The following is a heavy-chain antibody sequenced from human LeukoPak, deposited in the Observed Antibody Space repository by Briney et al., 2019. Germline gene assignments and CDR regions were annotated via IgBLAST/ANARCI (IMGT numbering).Heavy chain of an antibody. Sequence: GGSLRLSCAATGFTFSSSWMHWVRQAPGKGLVWVSRVDSGGSIANYADSVKGRFTISRDNAKNTLYLQMNSLRAEDTAVYYCGRWDIGYWGQGTLVTVSS. CDR3: GRWDIGY. V-gene: IGHV3-74*01. CDR1: GFTFSSSW. J-gene: IGHJ4*02. D-gene: IGHD1-26*01. CDR2: VDSGGSIA.